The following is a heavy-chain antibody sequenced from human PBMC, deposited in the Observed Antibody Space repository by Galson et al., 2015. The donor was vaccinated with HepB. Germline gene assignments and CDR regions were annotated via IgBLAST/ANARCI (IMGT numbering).Heavy chain of an antibody. Sequence: SLRLSCAASGFIFSSYAMSWVRQAPGKGLEWISSISGSGGSTYYADSVKGRFTISRDNSKNTLYLQMNSLRAEDTAVYYCAKDKPWLRPYYFDYWGQGTLVTVSS. CDR1: GFIFSSYA. V-gene: IGHV3-23*01. CDR3: AKDKPWLRPYYFDY. CDR2: ISGSGGST. J-gene: IGHJ4*02. D-gene: IGHD5-12*01.